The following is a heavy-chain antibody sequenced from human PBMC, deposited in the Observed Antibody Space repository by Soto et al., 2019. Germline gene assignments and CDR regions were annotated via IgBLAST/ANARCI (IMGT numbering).Heavy chain of an antibody. CDR2: INHSGST. D-gene: IGHD5-18*01. V-gene: IGHV4-34*01. J-gene: IGHJ5*02. CDR3: VRGKEYSYGYNWFDP. CDR1: GGSFSCYY. Sequence: SETLSLTCAVYGGSFSCYYWSWIRQPPGKGLEWIGEINHSGSTNYNPSLKSRVTISVDTSKNQFSLKLSSVTAADTAVYYCVRGKEYSYGYNWFDPWGQGTLVTVSS.